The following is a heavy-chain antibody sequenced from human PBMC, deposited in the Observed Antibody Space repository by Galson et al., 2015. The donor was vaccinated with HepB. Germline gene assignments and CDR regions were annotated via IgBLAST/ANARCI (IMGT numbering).Heavy chain of an antibody. CDR3: ANLGGALNTIFGVVIDY. Sequence: SLRLSCAASGFTFSSYAMSWVRQAPGKGLEWVSAISGSGGSTYYADSVKGRFTISRDNSKSTLYLQMNSLRAEDTAVYYCANLGGALNTIFGVVIDYWGQGTLVTVSS. CDR2: ISGSGGST. D-gene: IGHD3-3*01. J-gene: IGHJ4*02. CDR1: GFTFSSYA. V-gene: IGHV3-23*01.